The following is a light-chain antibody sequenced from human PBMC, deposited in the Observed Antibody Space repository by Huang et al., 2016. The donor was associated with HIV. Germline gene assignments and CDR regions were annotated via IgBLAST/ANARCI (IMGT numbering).Light chain of an antibody. J-gene: IGKJ3*01. V-gene: IGKV3-11*01. CDR3: QESSNWPGFT. CDR1: PSGGNY. Sequence: EIVLTQSLDTLSLSPGERATLSCRAGPSGGNYLAWYQLKPGQAPRLLIHDASRTASDIPARFSGSGAGTDFTLSSSSLEPEDFAVYYCQESSNWPGFTFGPGTKVDIK. CDR2: DAS.